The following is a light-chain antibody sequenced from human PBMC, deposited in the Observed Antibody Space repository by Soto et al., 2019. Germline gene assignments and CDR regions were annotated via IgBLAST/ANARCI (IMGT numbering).Light chain of an antibody. J-gene: IGLJ2*01. CDR3: SSYTSTSAPVV. CDR1: SSDIGGYDY. V-gene: IGLV2-14*03. CDR2: EVT. Sequence: QSALTQTASVSGSPGQSITISCTGTSSDIGGYDYVSWYQQHPGKAPKLIIYEVTNRPSGVSYRFSGSKSGNTASLIISGLRAEDEADYYCSSYTSTSAPVVFGGGTKLTVL.